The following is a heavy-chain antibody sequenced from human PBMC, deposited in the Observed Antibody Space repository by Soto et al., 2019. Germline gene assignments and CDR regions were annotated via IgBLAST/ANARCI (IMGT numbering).Heavy chain of an antibody. CDR2: IYYSGST. J-gene: IGHJ5*02. Sequence: SETLSLTCTVSGGSISSSSYYWGWILQPPGKGLEWIGSIYYSGSTYYNPSLKSRVTISVDTSKNQFSLKLSSVTAADTAVYYCARTRAVWFDPWGQGTLVTVS. CDR3: ARTRAVWFDP. D-gene: IGHD6-19*01. V-gene: IGHV4-39*01. CDR1: GGSISSSSYY.